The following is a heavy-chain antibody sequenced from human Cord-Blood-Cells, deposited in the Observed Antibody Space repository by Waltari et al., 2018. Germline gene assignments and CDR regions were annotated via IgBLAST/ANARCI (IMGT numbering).Heavy chain of an antibody. CDR3: AREDDIFAFDI. J-gene: IGHJ3*02. V-gene: IGHV4-34*01. D-gene: IGHD3-9*01. Sequence: QVQLQQWGAGLLKPSETLSLTCAVYGGSFSGYYWSWIRQHPGKGLEWIGEINHSGSTNYNPSLKSRVTISVDTSKNQFSLKLSSVTAADTAVYYCAREDDIFAFDIWGQGTMVTVSS. CDR2: INHSGST. CDR1: GGSFSGYY.